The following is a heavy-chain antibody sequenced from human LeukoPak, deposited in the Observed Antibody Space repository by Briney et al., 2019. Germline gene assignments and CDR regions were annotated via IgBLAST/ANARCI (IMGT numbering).Heavy chain of an antibody. Sequence: ASVKVSCKASGGTFSSYAISWVRQAPGQGLEWMGGIIPIFGTANYAQKFQGRVTITADESTSTAYMELSSLISEDTAVYYCARLSIAAAGRDDYWGQGTLVTVSS. CDR2: IIPIFGTA. J-gene: IGHJ4*02. CDR1: GGTFSSYA. D-gene: IGHD6-13*01. CDR3: ARLSIAAAGRDDY. V-gene: IGHV1-69*13.